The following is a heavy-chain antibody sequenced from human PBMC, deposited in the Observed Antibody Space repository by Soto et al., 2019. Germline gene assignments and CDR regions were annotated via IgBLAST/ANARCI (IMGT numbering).Heavy chain of an antibody. CDR1: GDSISTYY. Sequence: ETLSLTCTVSGDSISTYYWSWIRQPPGKGLQWIGYIFYSGGTAYNPSLKSRVTISLDMSKKQISPKLSSVTTADTATYFCARLQLVQKVIDYWGQGTLVTVSS. CDR3: ARLQLVQKVIDY. V-gene: IGHV4-59*01. D-gene: IGHD1-1*01. J-gene: IGHJ4*02. CDR2: IFYSGGT.